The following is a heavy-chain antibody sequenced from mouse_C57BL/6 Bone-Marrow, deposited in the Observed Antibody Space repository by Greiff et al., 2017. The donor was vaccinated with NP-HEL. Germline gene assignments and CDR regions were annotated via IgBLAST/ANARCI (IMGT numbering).Heavy chain of an antibody. CDR1: GYTFTSYG. V-gene: IGHV1-81*01. J-gene: IGHJ4*01. D-gene: IGHD6-1*01. CDR3: ARSPHYYAMDY. Sequence: VQRVESGAELARPGASVKLSCKASGYTFTSYGISWVKQRTGQGLEWIGEIYPRSGNTYYNEKFKGKATLTADKSSSTAYMELRSLTSEDSAVYFCARSPHYYAMDYWGQGTSVTVSS. CDR2: IYPRSGNT.